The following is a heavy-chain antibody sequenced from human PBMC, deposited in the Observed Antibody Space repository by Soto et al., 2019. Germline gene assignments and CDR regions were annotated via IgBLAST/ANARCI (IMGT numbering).Heavy chain of an antibody. J-gene: IGHJ5*02. Sequence: QITLKESGPTLVKPTQTLTLTCTFSGFSLSTSGVGVGWIRQPPGKALEWLALIYWDDDKRYSPSLKSRLTIXKXXSKNQLVLTITNMDPVDTATYYCAHAPLEPDWFDPWGQGTLVTVSS. D-gene: IGHD1-1*01. CDR1: GFSLSTSGVG. CDR3: AHAPLEPDWFDP. V-gene: IGHV2-5*02. CDR2: IYWDDDK.